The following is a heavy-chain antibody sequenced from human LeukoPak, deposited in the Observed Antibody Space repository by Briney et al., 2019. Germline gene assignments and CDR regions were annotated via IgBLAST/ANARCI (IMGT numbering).Heavy chain of an antibody. Sequence: SETLSLTCTVSGGSISSFYWSWIRQPPGKGLEWIGYMSYSGTTKYNPSLKSRLTISMDTSKNQFSLKLSSVTAADTAVYYCARDPSEYSSSSSYFDYWGQGTLVTVSS. CDR1: GGSISSFY. D-gene: IGHD6-6*01. CDR2: MSYSGTT. J-gene: IGHJ4*02. CDR3: ARDPSEYSSSSSYFDY. V-gene: IGHV4-59*01.